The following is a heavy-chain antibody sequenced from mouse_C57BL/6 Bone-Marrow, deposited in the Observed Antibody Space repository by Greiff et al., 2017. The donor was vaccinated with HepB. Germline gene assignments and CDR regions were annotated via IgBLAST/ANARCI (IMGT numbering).Heavy chain of an antibody. CDR3: ASGGSSHWYFDV. V-gene: IGHV1-50*01. Sequence: QVQLQQPGAELVKPGASVKLSCKASGYTFTSYWMQWVKQRPGQGLEWIGEIDPSDSYTNYNQKFKGKATLTVDTSSSTAYMQLSSLTSEDSAVYYCASGGSSHWYFDVWGTGTTVTVSS. D-gene: IGHD1-1*01. J-gene: IGHJ1*03. CDR2: IDPSDSYT. CDR1: GYTFTSYW.